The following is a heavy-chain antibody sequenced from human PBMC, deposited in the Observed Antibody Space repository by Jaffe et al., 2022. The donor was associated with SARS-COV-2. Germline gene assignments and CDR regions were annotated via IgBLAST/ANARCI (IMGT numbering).Heavy chain of an antibody. Sequence: QVHLQESGPALVKPSETLSLICTVSGGSINNYYWSWIRQPPGKGPEWIGYIYYSGSTNYNSSLKSRVTISVDTSNNQFSLKLNSVTAADTAVYYCARVGLDNYGSSLDCWGQGTLVTVSS. D-gene: IGHD3-10*01. V-gene: IGHV4-59*01. CDR2: IYYSGST. CDR1: GGSINNYY. CDR3: ARVGLDNYGSSLDC. J-gene: IGHJ4*02.